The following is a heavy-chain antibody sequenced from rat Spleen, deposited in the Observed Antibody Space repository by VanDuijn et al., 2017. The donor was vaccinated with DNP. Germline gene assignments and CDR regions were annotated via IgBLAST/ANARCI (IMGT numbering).Heavy chain of an antibody. V-gene: IGHV2-6*01. D-gene: IGHD4-3*01. Sequence: QVQLKESGPGLVKPSETLSLTCTVSGFSLTSYSVSWVRQPPGKGLEWIAAISNGGSTYYNSALKSRLSISRDTSQSQVFLKMNSLQTEDTAIYFCTRDRQFGVGGFADWGQGTLVTVSS. CDR3: TRDRQFGVGGFAD. CDR1: GFSLTSYS. J-gene: IGHJ3*01. CDR2: ISNGGST.